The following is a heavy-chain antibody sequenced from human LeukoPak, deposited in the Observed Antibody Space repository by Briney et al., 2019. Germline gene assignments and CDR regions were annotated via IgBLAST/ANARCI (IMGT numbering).Heavy chain of an antibody. Sequence: INWVRQATGQXLEWMGWMNPNSGNTGYAQKFQGRVTMTRNTSISTAYMELSSLRSEDTAVYYCARGRNEDFWSGYYKDYWGQGTLVTVSS. CDR2: MNPNSGNT. CDR3: ARGRNEDFWSGYYKDY. J-gene: IGHJ4*02. V-gene: IGHV1-8*01. D-gene: IGHD3-3*01.